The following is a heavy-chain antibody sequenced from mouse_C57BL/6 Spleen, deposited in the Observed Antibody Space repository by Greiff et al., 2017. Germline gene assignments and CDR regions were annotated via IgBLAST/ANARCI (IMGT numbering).Heavy chain of an antibody. Sequence: EVLLVESGGGLVKPGGSLKLSCAASGFTFSDYGMHWVRQAPEKGLEWVAYISSGSSTIYYADTVKGRFTISSDNANNTLFLQMTSLRSEDTAMYYCGRSTVYAMDVWGQGTSVTVSS. CDR2: ISSGSSTI. CDR1: GFTFSDYG. D-gene: IGHD1-1*01. J-gene: IGHJ4*01. CDR3: GRSTVYAMDV. V-gene: IGHV5-17*01.